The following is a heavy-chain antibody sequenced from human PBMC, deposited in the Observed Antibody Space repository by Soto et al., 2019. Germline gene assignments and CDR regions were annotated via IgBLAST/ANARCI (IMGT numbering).Heavy chain of an antibody. D-gene: IGHD3-16*01. J-gene: IGHJ5*02. V-gene: IGHV1-69*06. CDR1: GGTFSSYA. CDR3: ARAGPIMTTYPAGGYNWFDP. Sequence: GASVKVSCKASGGTFSSYAISWVRQAPGQGLEWMGGIIPIFGTANYAQKFQGRVTITADKSTSTAYMELSSLRSEDTAVYYCARAGPIMTTYPAGGYNWFDPWGQGTLVTVSS. CDR2: IIPIFGTA.